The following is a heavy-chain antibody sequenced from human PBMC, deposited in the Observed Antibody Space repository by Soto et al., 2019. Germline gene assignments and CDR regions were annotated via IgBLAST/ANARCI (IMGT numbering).Heavy chain of an antibody. CDR1: GYTFTSYG. CDR3: ARESDYDILTGYDY. D-gene: IGHD3-9*01. Sequence: ASVKVSGKASGYTFTSYGISWVRQAPGQGLEWMGWISAYNGNTNYAQKLQGRVTMTTDTSTSTAYMELRSLRSDDTAVYYCARESDYDILTGYDYWGKGTLVTVSP. V-gene: IGHV1-18*04. J-gene: IGHJ4*02. CDR2: ISAYNGNT.